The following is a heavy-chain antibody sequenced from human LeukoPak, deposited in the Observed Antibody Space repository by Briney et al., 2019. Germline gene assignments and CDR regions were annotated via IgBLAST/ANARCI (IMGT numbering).Heavy chain of an antibody. Sequence: SQTLSLTCTVSGGSISSGGYYWSWIRQHPGKGLEWIGYIYYSGSTYYNPSLKSRVTISVDTSKNQFSLKLSSVTAADTAVYYCARDQLSGDFWSGYYGYYGMDVWGQGTTVTVSS. CDR2: IYYSGST. CDR1: GGSISSGGYY. CDR3: ARDQLSGDFWSGYYGYYGMDV. J-gene: IGHJ6*02. V-gene: IGHV4-31*03. D-gene: IGHD3-3*01.